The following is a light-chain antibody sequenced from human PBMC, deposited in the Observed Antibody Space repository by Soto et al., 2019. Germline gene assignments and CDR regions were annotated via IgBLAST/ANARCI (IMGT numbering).Light chain of an antibody. CDR3: QQSNSYSDT. V-gene: IGKV1-5*01. CDR2: DAS. CDR1: QSISSC. Sequence: DIQMTQSPSTLSASVGDRVTITCRASQSISSCLAWYQQKPGKAPKLLIYDASSLESGGPSRFSGSGSGTEFTLTISRLQHDNFATYDCQQSNSYSDTFGQGTKVEIK. J-gene: IGKJ1*01.